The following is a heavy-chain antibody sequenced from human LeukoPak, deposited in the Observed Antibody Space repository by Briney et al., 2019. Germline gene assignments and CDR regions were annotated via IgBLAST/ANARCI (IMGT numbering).Heavy chain of an antibody. CDR3: ARDWGVGGRPGYMDV. D-gene: IGHD6-6*01. V-gene: IGHV4-59*01. J-gene: IGHJ6*03. Sequence: AETLSLPCTVSGGSISNMYWSWIRQPPGKGLEWIGYIYYSGNTNYNPSLKSLVTILVDTSKNQVSLKLSSVTAADTAVYFCARDWGVGGRPGYMDVWGKGTTVTVSS. CDR1: GGSISNMY. CDR2: IYYSGNT.